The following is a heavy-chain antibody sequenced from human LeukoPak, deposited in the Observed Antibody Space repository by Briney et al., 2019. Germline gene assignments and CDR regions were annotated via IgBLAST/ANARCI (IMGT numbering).Heavy chain of an antibody. J-gene: IGHJ3*02. CDR1: GFTFDDYG. CDR2: INWNGGSR. Sequence: GGSLRLSCAASGFTFDDYGMSWVRQAPGKGLEWVSGINWNGGSRGYADSVKGRFTISRDNAKNSLYLQMNSLRAEDTAVYYCARDGPPVSDAFDIWGQGTMVTVSS. V-gene: IGHV3-20*04. CDR3: ARDGPPVSDAFDI.